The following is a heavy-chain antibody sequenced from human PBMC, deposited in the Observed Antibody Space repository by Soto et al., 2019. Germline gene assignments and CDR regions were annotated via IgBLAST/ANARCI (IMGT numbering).Heavy chain of an antibody. Sequence: QVQLVQSGADVKKPGASVKVSCKASGYTFTTYGISWVRQAPGQGLEWMGWITGDKGNTNYAQKFQGRVTMTTDTXXSTAYMELRSLTSDDTAVYYCSRTGVHYYSYALDVWGQGTTVTVSS. J-gene: IGHJ6*02. CDR1: GYTFTTYG. D-gene: IGHD2-8*01. CDR3: SRTGVHYYSYALDV. V-gene: IGHV1-18*01. CDR2: ITGDKGNT.